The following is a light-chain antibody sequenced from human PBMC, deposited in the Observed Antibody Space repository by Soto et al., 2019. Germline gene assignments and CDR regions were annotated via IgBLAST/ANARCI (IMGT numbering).Light chain of an antibody. J-gene: IGKJ3*01. Sequence: DSVMSQSPDSLAFTLGESAPVHCHSSQKGLYRSNNKNYLVWYQQKPGQPTKLLIAWASTRASGVPDRFSGSGSGTDFTLTISSLQAEDVAVYYCQQYYNTPLTFGPGTKVDIK. CDR2: WAS. V-gene: IGKV4-1*01. CDR1: QKGLYRSNNKNY. CDR3: QQYYNTPLT.